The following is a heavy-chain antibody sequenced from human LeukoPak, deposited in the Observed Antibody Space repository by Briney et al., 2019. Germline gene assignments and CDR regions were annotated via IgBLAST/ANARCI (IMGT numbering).Heavy chain of an antibody. J-gene: IGHJ4*02. CDR3: ARDQSHIDFWSGYLNY. D-gene: IGHD3-3*01. Sequence: PGGSLRLSCAASGFTFSSDAMSWVRQAPGKGLEWVSAISGSGGSTYYADSVKGRFTISRDNAKNSLYLQMNSLRAEDTAVYYCARDQSHIDFWSGYLNYWGQGTLVTVSS. CDR2: ISGSGGST. CDR1: GFTFSSDA. V-gene: IGHV3-23*01.